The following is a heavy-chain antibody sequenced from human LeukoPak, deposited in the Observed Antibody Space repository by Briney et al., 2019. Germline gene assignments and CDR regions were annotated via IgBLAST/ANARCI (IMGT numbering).Heavy chain of an antibody. D-gene: IGHD5-18*01. J-gene: IGHJ4*02. CDR1: GGSFSGYY. Sequence: SETLSLTCDVYGGSFSGYYWSWIRQPPGKGLEWIGEINHSGNTNYNPSVKSRVTISVDTSKNQFSLKLSSVTAADTGVYYCARVVDSYHFDYWGQGTLVTVSS. CDR3: ARVVDSYHFDY. V-gene: IGHV4-34*01. CDR2: INHSGNT.